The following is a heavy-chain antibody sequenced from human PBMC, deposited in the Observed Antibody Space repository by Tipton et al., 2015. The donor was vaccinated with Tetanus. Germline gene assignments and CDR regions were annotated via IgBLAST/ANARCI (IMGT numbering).Heavy chain of an antibody. CDR3: ARQWDSIGLSAFDI. CDR2: IYSGGST. Sequence: SLRLSCAASGFTVSDNHMTWLRQTPGRGLEWVSLIYSGGSTYYADSVKGRFTISRDNSKNTLYLQMNSLRAEDTAVYYCARQWDSIGLSAFDIWGQGTMVTVSS. J-gene: IGHJ3*02. V-gene: IGHV3-66*04. D-gene: IGHD3-22*01. CDR1: GFTVSDNH.